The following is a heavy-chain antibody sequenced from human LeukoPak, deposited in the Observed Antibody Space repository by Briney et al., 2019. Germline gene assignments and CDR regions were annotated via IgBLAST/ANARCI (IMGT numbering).Heavy chain of an antibody. J-gene: IGHJ4*02. Sequence: ASVKVSCKASGYTFTSYYMHWVRQAPGQGLEWMGIINPSGGSTSYAQKFQGRVTMTRDTSTSTVYMELSSLRSEDTAVYYCARGGSIVVVVAAILDSWGQGTLVTVSS. CDR2: INPSGGST. CDR1: GYTFTSYY. CDR3: ARGGSIVVVVAAILDS. D-gene: IGHD2-15*01. V-gene: IGHV1-46*01.